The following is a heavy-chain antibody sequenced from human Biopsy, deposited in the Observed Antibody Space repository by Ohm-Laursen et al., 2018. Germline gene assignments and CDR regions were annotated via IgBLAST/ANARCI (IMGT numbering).Heavy chain of an antibody. CDR3: ARHSPPGLEVSWNDVFDI. J-gene: IGHJ3*02. CDR2: ISGQRNKT. Sequence: GSSVKVSCKVSGYTFRSYGISWVRQAPGQGLEWLGWISGQRNKTRYGQKVQGRVMTTKDTSTTTAHLELRSLRSDDTAVYYCARHSPPGLEVSWNDVFDIWGQGTVVTVS. V-gene: IGHV1-18*01. CDR1: GYTFRSYG. D-gene: IGHD5/OR15-5a*01.